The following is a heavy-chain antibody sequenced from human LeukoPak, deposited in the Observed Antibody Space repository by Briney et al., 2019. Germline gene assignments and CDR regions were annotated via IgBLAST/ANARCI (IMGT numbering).Heavy chain of an antibody. CDR2: IYYSGST. V-gene: IGHV4-39*01. J-gene: IGHJ3*01. D-gene: IGHD6-13*01. Sequence: SETLSLTCTVSGGSISSSSYYWGWIRQPPGKGLEWIGSIYYSGSTYYNPSLKSRVTISVDTSKNQFSLKLSSVTAADTAVYYCASIAAVEQGFWGQGTMVTVSS. CDR1: GGSISSSSYY. CDR3: ASIAAVEQGF.